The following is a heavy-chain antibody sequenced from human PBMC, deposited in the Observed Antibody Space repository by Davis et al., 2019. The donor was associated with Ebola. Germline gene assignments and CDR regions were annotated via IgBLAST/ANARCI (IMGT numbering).Heavy chain of an antibody. V-gene: IGHV3-7*01. CDR1: PFSFIESW. CDR3: ARDNYWKLDY. Sequence: PGGSLRLSCPPSPFSFIESWMAWVRQAPGKGLEWLANMLHDGSEKYSAGPVKGRFTISRDNARNSFYLQMNSLRVEDTAVYYCARDNYWKLDYWGQGILVTVSS. J-gene: IGHJ4*02. CDR2: MLHDGSEK. D-gene: IGHD4-11*01.